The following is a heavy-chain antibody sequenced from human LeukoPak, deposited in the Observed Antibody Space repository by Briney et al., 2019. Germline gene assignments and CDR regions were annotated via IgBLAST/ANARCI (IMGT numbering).Heavy chain of an antibody. D-gene: IGHD2-2*01. Sequence: TSSETLSLTCTVSGGSISSYYWSWIRQPPGKGLEWIGYIYHSGSTYYNPSLKSRVTISVDRSKNQFSLKLSSVTAADTAVYYCARELGYCSSTSCPPYYYYMDVWGKGTTVTVSS. CDR3: ARELGYCSSTSCPPYYYYMDV. V-gene: IGHV4-59*12. CDR1: GGSISSYY. J-gene: IGHJ6*03. CDR2: IYHSGST.